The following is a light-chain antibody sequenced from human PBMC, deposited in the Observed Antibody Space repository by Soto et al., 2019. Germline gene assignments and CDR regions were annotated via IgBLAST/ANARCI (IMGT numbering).Light chain of an antibody. J-gene: IGKJ2*01. CDR1: QSVSGW. CDR2: KAS. V-gene: IGKV1-5*03. Sequence: DIQMTQSPSTLSASVGDRVTITCRASQSVSGWLAWYQQKPWKAPKLLIYKASSLESGVPSRFSGSGFGTEFALTISSLQPDDFATYYGQQYNTAFRTFGQGTKLELK. CDR3: QQYNTAFRT.